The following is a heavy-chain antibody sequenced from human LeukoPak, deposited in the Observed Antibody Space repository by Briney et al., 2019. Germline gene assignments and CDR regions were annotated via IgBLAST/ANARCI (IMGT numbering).Heavy chain of an antibody. V-gene: IGHV3-7*01. Sequence: GSLRLSCAASGFTFSSYWMSWVRQAPGKGLEWVANIKQDGSEKYYVDSVKGRFTISRDNAKNSLYLQMNSLRAEDTAVYYCARETRGGTYRYNFLDYWGLGTLVTVSS. D-gene: IGHD3-16*02. J-gene: IGHJ4*02. CDR1: GFTFSSYW. CDR3: ARETRGGTYRYNFLDY. CDR2: IKQDGSEK.